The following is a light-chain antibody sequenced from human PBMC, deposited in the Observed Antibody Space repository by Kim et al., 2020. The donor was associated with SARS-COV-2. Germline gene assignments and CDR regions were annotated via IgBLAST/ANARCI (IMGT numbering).Light chain of an antibody. J-gene: IGKJ1*01. CDR3: LQYNNWPPWT. CDR1: QSVNSN. V-gene: IGKV3-15*01. CDR2: GAS. Sequence: PPGERATLSGRASQSVNSNLAWDQQKPGQAPRLLIFGASNRATGIPARFSGSGSGTEFTLIISSLQSEDFAIYYCLQYNNWPPWTFGQGTKVDIK.